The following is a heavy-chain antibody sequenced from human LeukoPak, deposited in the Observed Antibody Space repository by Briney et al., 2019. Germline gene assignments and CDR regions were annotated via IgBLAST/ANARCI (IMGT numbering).Heavy chain of an antibody. Sequence: SVKVSCKASGDTFSSYAISWVRQAPGQGLEWMGRIIPILGIANYAQKFQGRVTITADKSTSTAYMELSSLRSEDTTVYYCARDPLRDGYMAAFDIWGQGTMVTVSS. CDR2: IIPILGIA. CDR3: ARDPLRDGYMAAFDI. D-gene: IGHD5-12*01. V-gene: IGHV1-69*04. J-gene: IGHJ3*02. CDR1: GDTFSSYA.